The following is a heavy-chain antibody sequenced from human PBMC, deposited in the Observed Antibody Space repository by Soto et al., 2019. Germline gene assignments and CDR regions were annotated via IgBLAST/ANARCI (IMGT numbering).Heavy chain of an antibody. CDR3: ATSSSSSWYLTAYYYYGMDV. Sequence: PSETLSRTCTVPGGSISSYYWSWIRQPPGKGLEWIGYIYYSGSTNYNPSLKSRVTISVDTSKNQFSLKLSSVTAADTAVYYCATSSSSSWYLTAYYYYGMDVWGQGTTVTVSS. CDR2: IYYSGST. D-gene: IGHD6-13*01. V-gene: IGHV4-59*01. J-gene: IGHJ6*02. CDR1: GGSISSYY.